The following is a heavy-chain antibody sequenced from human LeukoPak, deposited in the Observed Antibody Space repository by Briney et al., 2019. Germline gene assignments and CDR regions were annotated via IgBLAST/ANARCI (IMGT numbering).Heavy chain of an antibody. D-gene: IGHD6-13*01. CDR1: GGSISSGDYY. V-gene: IGHV4-30-4*01. CDR3: ARGYSSSWYRRIDY. CDR2: IYYSGST. Sequence: TSETLSLTCTVSGGSISSGDYYWSWIRQPPGKGLEWIGYIYYSGSTYYNPSLKSRVTVSVDTSKNQFSLKLSSVTAADTAVYYCARGYSSSWYRRIDYWGQGTLVTVSS. J-gene: IGHJ4*02.